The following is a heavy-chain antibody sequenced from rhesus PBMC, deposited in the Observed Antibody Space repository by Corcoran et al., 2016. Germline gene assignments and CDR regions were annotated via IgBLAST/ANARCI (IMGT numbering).Heavy chain of an antibody. CDR1: GGSISSSHW. V-gene: IGHV4-93*02. CDR3: AKTSRNDAYFEF. J-gene: IGHJ1*01. D-gene: IGHD1-14*01. CDR2: IDGSGGST. Sequence: QVQLQGSGPAVVKPSETLSLTCVVSGGSISSSHWWRWIRQSPGKGLEWIGGIDGSGGSTQTSPSLQDRGNRSIDTSKNQCSRKLRSGTAADTAVYYCAKTSRNDAYFEFWVQRALVTVSS.